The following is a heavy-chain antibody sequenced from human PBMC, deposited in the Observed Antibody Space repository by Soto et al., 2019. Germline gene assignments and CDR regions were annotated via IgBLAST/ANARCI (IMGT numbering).Heavy chain of an antibody. CDR3: AKGYCGCGRFYDLDNWFEP. V-gene: IGHV3-23*01. D-gene: IGHD2-15*01. Sequence: EVQLLESGGGLVQPGGSLRLSCAASGFTFSTYAMTWVRQAPGKGPEGVSRFGDSEGETTHYADSVKGRFTISRDNAKNTLYLEMNSLRGEDTAIYYCAKGYCGCGRFYDLDNWFEPWGQGTRVTVSS. J-gene: IGHJ5*02. CDR2: FGDSEGETT. CDR1: GFTFSTYA.